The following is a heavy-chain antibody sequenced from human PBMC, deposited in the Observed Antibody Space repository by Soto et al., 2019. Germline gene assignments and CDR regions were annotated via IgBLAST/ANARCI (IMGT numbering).Heavy chain of an antibody. V-gene: IGHV1-69*01. CDR2: IIPIVGTA. CDR3: AKGCQTTVTTGD. J-gene: IGHJ4*02. Sequence: QVQLVQSGAEVKKPGSSVKVSCKASGGTFSSYAISWVRQAPGQGLEWMGGIIPIVGTANYAQKFKGRGTITADECTSRAYMELSSLISEDTAVYYGAKGCQTTVTTGDWGRGTLVTVS. D-gene: IGHD4-17*01. CDR1: GGTFSSYA.